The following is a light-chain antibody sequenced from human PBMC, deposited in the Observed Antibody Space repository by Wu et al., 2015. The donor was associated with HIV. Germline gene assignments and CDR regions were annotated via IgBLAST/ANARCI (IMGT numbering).Light chain of an antibody. CDR2: DAS. J-gene: IGKJ1*01. CDR3: QQYNDWPQT. Sequence: EIVMTQSPATLSVSPGGRVTLSCRASQIIATNLAWYQQKPGQPPRLLIYDASTRATGFPARFSGGGSGTEFTPTISTLQSGDVAVYYCQQYNDWPQTFGQGTKVEI. V-gene: IGKV3-15*01. CDR1: QIIATN.